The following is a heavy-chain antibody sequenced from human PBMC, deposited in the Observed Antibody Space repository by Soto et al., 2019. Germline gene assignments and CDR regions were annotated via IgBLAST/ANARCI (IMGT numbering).Heavy chain of an antibody. D-gene: IGHD5-12*01. J-gene: IGHJ3*02. V-gene: IGHV4-59*01. CDR2: IYYSGST. Sequence: SEPLSHSYSVAGGTISSYYWRWIRKQQGKGLEWIGYIYYSGSTNYNPSLKSRVTISVDTSKNQFSLKLSSVTAADTAVYYCAGGFPTPGEYSGYDLVDAFDIWGQGTMVTV. CDR3: AGGFPTPGEYSGYDLVDAFDI. CDR1: GGTISSYY.